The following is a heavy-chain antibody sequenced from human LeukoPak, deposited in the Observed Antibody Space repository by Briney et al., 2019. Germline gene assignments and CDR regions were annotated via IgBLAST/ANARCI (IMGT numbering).Heavy chain of an antibody. Sequence: ASVKVSCKASGYTFISYDINWVRQATGQGLEWMGWMNPNSGNTGYAQKFQGRVTITRNTSISTAYMELSSLRSEDTAVYYCARGLGYYDFWSGSAYWGQGTLVTVSS. CDR3: ARGLGYYDFWSGSAY. J-gene: IGHJ4*02. CDR2: MNPNSGNT. V-gene: IGHV1-8*03. CDR1: GYTFISYD. D-gene: IGHD3-3*01.